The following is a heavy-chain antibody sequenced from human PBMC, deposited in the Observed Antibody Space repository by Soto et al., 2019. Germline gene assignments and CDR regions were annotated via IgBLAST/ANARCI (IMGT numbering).Heavy chain of an antibody. CDR2: IYDTGISGYTPST. J-gene: IGHJ6*02. CDR3: ARGEDAFFYYGLDV. V-gene: IGHV4-59*01. CDR1: GGSITSSY. Sequence: LSLTYTVSGGSITSSYWSWIRRPPGKGLEWIAYIYDTGISGYTPSTSYNPSLKSRVTMSVDTSKSQFSLKLTSVTAADTAVYYCARGEDAFFYYGLDVWGQGITVTVSS.